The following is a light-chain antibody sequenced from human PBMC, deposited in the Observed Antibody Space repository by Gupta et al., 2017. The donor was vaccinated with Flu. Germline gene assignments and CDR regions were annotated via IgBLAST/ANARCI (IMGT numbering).Light chain of an antibody. CDR2: EVN. CDR3: SSNAGSNLYV. Sequence: QSALTQPPSASGSPGQSVTISCTGTNNDVGGSKYVSWYQQHQGEAPRLVIYEVNERPSGVPDRFSGSKSGNTASLTVSGLQPEDEADYYYSSNAGSNLYVFGTGTKVTVL. CDR1: NNDVGGSKY. J-gene: IGLJ1*01. V-gene: IGLV2-8*01.